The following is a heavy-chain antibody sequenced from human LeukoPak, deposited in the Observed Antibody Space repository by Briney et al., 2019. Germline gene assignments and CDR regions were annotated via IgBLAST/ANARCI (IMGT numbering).Heavy chain of an antibody. V-gene: IGHV3-21*01. CDR1: GFTFSSYS. Sequence: GGSLRLSCAASGFTFSSYSMNWVRQAPGKGLEWVSSISSSSSYIYYADSVKGRFTISRDNAKNSLYLQMNSLRAEDMAVYYCARDQGEKWLSTYYFDYWGQGTLVTVSS. CDR2: ISSSSSYI. CDR3: ARDQGEKWLSTYYFDY. J-gene: IGHJ4*02. D-gene: IGHD5-12*01.